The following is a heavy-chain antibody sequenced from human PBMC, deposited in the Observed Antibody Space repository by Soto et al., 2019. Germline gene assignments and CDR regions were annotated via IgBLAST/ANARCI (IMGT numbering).Heavy chain of an antibody. Sequence: SETLSLTCGVSGGSLSGATYSWNWIRQPPGRGLEWIGYIFPSGTTYYNPSLKSRVTISIDVSKNQFSLSLGSLTAADTAVYYCARSREFDYWSQGTLVTVSS. V-gene: IGHV4-30-2*01. CDR3: ARSREFDY. CDR1: GGSLSGATYS. CDR2: IFPSGTT. J-gene: IGHJ4*02.